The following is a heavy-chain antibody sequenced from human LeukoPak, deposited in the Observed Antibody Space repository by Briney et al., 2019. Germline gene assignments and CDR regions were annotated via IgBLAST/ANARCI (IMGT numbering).Heavy chain of an antibody. CDR1: GGSISSYY. V-gene: IGHV4-59*01. CDR3: ARVIGGEDYYYMDV. CDR2: IYYSGST. Sequence: SETLSLTCTVSGGSISSYYWSWIRQPPGKGLEWIGYIYYSGSTNYNPSLKSRVTISVDTSKNQFSLKLSSVTAADTAVYYCARVIGGEDYYYMDVWGKGTTVTVSS. D-gene: IGHD2-21*01. J-gene: IGHJ6*03.